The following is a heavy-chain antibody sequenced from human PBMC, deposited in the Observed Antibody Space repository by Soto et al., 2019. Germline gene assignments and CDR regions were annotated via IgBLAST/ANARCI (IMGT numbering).Heavy chain of an antibody. Sequence: SETLSLTCAVDGWSFSDYSWTWIRQPPGKGLEWIGEINDSGSTNYTPSLERRVTISRDTSKNRFSLKLSSVTAADTAVYYCARGSHKLHSYDSSGFYHYVDYWGQGSLVTVSS. CDR3: ARGSHKLHSYDSSGFYHYVDY. J-gene: IGHJ4*02. D-gene: IGHD3-22*01. CDR2: INDSGST. CDR1: GWSFSDYS. V-gene: IGHV4-34*01.